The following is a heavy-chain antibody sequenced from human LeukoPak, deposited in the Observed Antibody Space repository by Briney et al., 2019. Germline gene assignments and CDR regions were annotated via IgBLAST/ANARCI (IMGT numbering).Heavy chain of an antibody. D-gene: IGHD5-24*01. V-gene: IGHV4-4*09. CDR3: ARHARRDAYNPNDY. J-gene: IGHJ4*02. CDR2: IHSTGTT. Sequence: SETLSLSCTVPGGSISSYYWSWIRQPPGKELQWIGYIHSTGTTKFNPSLESRVTMSVDTSKNQFSLKRSSVTAADTAVYYCARHARRDAYNPNDYWGQGTLVTVSS. CDR1: GGSISSYY.